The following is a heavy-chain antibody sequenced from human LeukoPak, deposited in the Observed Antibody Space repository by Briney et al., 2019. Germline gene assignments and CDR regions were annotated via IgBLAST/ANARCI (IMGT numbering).Heavy chain of an antibody. CDR3: ARVVTMVRGGNYYMDV. Sequence: GGSLRLSCAASGFTFSDYYMSWIRQAPGKGLEWVSYISSSGSTIYYADTVKGRFTISRDNAKNSLYLQMNSLRAEDTAVYYCARVVTMVRGGNYYMDVLGEGTTVTVSS. V-gene: IGHV3-11*01. CDR1: GFTFSDYY. J-gene: IGHJ6*03. CDR2: ISSSGSTI. D-gene: IGHD3-10*01.